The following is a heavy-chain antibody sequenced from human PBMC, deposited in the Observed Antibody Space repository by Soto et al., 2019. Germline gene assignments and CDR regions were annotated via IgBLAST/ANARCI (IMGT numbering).Heavy chain of an antibody. J-gene: IGHJ6*03. CDR2: INPNGGVT. CDR1: GDSFNDYY. CDR3: ARESGGATATLDYYYFYMDV. V-gene: IGHV1-2*02. Sequence: QVQLVQSGAEVRKPGASVTVSCRSSGDSFNDYYIHWVRQAPGQGFEWRGWINPNGGVTKYAQKCQGGVSMTRDTSIRTVYMQLSRLRSDDTAVYYCARESGGATATLDYYYFYMDVWGTGTTVTVSS. D-gene: IGHD5-12*01.